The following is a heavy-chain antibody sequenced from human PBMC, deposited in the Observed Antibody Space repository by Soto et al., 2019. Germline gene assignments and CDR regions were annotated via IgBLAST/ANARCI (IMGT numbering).Heavy chain of an antibody. CDR2: IYWDHDK. CDR1: GFSLTTSGVG. D-gene: IGHD3-3*01. J-gene: IGHJ4*02. V-gene: IGHV2-5*02. Sequence: QITLKESGPTVVKPTETLTLTCTFSGFSLTTSGVGVGWVRQSPGKAPEWLALIYWDHDKRYSTSLNSRLIITKDTSKNQLVLTMANVDPADTATYYCAHRVLRTVFGLVTTTAIYFDFWGPGTPVVVSS. CDR3: AHRVLRTVFGLVTTTAIYFDF.